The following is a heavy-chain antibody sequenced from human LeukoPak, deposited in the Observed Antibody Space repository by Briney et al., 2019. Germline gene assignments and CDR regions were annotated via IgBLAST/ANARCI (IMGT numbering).Heavy chain of an antibody. Sequence: GESLKISCKGSGYSFTSYWIGWVRQAPGKGLEWVGRVKSKKNGGTTDYAAPVKGRFTISRDDSKNTLYLQMNSLKTEDTAVYYCSTDQYGTVAPFDHWGQGILVTVSS. CDR1: GYSFTSYW. V-gene: IGHV3-15*01. J-gene: IGHJ4*02. CDR3: STDQYGTVAPFDH. D-gene: IGHD1-1*01. CDR2: VKSKKNGGTT.